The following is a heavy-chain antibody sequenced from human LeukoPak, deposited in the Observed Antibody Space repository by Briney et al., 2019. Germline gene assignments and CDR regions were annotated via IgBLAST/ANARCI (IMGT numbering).Heavy chain of an antibody. CDR3: ARDNYDTLTGQMHYYYGMDV. J-gene: IGHJ6*02. CDR2: ISSSSSYI. CDR1: GFTFSSYS. Sequence: GGSLRLSCAASGFTFSSYSMNWVRQAPGKGLEWVSSISSSSSYIYYADSVKGRFTISRDNAKNSLYLQMNSLRAEDTAVYYCARDNYDTLTGQMHYYYGMDVWGQGTTVTVSS. D-gene: IGHD3-9*01. V-gene: IGHV3-21*01.